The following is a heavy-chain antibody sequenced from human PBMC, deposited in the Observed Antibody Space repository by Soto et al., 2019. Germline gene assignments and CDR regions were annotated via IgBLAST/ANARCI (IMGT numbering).Heavy chain of an antibody. Sequence: PSETLSLTCTVSGGSISSGGYYWSWIRQPPGKGLEWIGEINHSGSTNYNPSLKSRVTISVDTSKNQFSLKLSSVTAADTAVYYCARCDIVVVPAASLYYYYGMDVWGQGTTVTVSS. CDR3: ARCDIVVVPAASLYYYYGMDV. J-gene: IGHJ6*02. CDR2: INHSGST. D-gene: IGHD2-2*01. CDR1: GGSISSGGYY. V-gene: IGHV4-39*07.